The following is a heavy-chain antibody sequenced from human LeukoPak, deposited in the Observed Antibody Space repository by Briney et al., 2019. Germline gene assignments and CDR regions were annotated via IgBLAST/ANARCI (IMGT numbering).Heavy chain of an antibody. Sequence: GGSLRLSCAASGFTFSPLGMNWVRQAPGWCLEWVPCISSGTSSTYYADSVKGRFTISRDNSKNSLYLRMNSLRAEDTAVYYCARELRVLTAPTYYYGMDVWGQGTTVTVSS. CDR2: ISSGTSST. CDR3: ARELRVLTAPTYYYGMDV. CDR1: GFTFSPLG. V-gene: IGHV3-48*03. D-gene: IGHD2-15*01. J-gene: IGHJ6*02.